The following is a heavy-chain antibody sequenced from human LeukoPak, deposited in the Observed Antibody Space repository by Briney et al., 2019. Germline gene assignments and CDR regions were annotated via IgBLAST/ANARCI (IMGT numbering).Heavy chain of an antibody. CDR1: GGSFSDYY. J-gene: IGHJ4*02. D-gene: IGHD6-13*01. Sequence: PSETLSLTCAVYGGSFSDYYWSWIRQPPGKGLEWIGEINHSGSTNYNPSLKSRVTISVDTSKNQFSLKLSSVTAADTAVYYCARDGWAQQLDYWGQGTLVTVSS. CDR2: INHSGST. CDR3: ARDGWAQQLDY. V-gene: IGHV4-34*01.